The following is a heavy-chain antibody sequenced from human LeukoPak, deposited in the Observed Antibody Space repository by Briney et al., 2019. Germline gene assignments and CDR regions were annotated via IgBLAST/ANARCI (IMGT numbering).Heavy chain of an antibody. Sequence: ASVKVSCKASGYTFTSYYMHWVRQAPGQGLEWMGIINPSGGSTSYAQKFQGRVTMTRDTSTSTVYMELSSLRSEDTAVYYCARDVLSGSGSPDYYYYGMDVWGKGTTVTVSS. V-gene: IGHV1-46*01. CDR2: INPSGGST. CDR3: ARDVLSGSGSPDYYYYGMDV. J-gene: IGHJ6*04. CDR1: GYTFTSYY. D-gene: IGHD3-10*01.